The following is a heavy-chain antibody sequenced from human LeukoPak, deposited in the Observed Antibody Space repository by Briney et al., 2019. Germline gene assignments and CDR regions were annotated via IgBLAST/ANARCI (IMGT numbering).Heavy chain of an antibody. J-gene: IGHJ4*02. D-gene: IGHD6-19*01. Sequence: ASVKVSCKASGYTFTSCDINWVRQATGQRLEWMGWMNPNSGNTGYGQSFQGRITMTRDISIGTAYMELSNLTSEDTAIYYCTIGSSGRRDNWGQGTLVTVSA. CDR1: GYTFTSCD. V-gene: IGHV1-8*01. CDR3: TIGSSGRRDN. CDR2: MNPNSGNT.